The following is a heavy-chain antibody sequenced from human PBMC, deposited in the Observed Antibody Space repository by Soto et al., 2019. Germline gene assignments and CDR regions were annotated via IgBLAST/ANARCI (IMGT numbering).Heavy chain of an antibody. J-gene: IGHJ5*02. D-gene: IGHD3-16*01. Sequence: QITLKESGPPLVKPTQTLTLTCTFSGFSLTTRGVGVGWIRQPPGNALECLALIYWDDDKRYSLSLQSRLSITKDTSKNQVVLTMTNVDPVDTATYYCAHIPNYYQYDWFDPWGQGTLVSVSS. CDR3: AHIPNYYQYDWFDP. CDR2: IYWDDDK. CDR1: GFSLTTRGVG. V-gene: IGHV2-5*02.